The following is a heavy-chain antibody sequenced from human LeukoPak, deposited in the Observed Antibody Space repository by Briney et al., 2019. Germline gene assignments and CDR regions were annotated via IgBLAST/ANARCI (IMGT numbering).Heavy chain of an antibody. V-gene: IGHV4-61*01. CDR1: GASLSSESYY. CDR2: IYYSGNT. Sequence: SETLSLTCTVSGASLSSESYYWSWIRQPPGKVLEWIGYIYYSGNTNYSPSLKSRVTISVDTSKNQFSLRLSSVTAADTAVYYCARGPRGYCSGGSCYHYWGQGTLVTVSS. J-gene: IGHJ4*02. CDR3: ARGPRGYCSGGSCYHY. D-gene: IGHD2-15*01.